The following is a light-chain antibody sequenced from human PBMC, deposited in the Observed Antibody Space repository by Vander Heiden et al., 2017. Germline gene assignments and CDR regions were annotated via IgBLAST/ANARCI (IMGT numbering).Light chain of an antibody. CDR2: SAS. J-gene: IGKJ1*01. CDR1: QGISSY. CDR3: NRPPGT. Sequence: DIQLTQSPSSLSASVGARVTITCRVSQGISSYLNWYRQEPGKVPKPLIYSASGLQSRVPARFSGSGSGTDFTLTIRSLLPEDVATYYGNRPPGTFGRGTKVEIK. V-gene: IGKV1-27*01.